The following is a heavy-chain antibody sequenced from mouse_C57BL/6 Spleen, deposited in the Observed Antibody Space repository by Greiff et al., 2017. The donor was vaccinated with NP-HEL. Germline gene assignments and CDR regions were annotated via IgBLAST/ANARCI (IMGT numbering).Heavy chain of an antibody. Sequence: EVKLVESGGGLVKPGGSLKLSCAASGFTFSDYGMHWVRQAPEKGLEWVAYISSGSSTIYYADTVKGRFTISRDNAKNTLFLQMTSLRSEDTAMYYCARSGYYGGVDYGGQGTSVTVSS. J-gene: IGHJ4*01. CDR1: GFTFSDYG. D-gene: IGHD2-3*01. CDR3: ARSGYYGGVDY. V-gene: IGHV5-17*01. CDR2: ISSGSSTI.